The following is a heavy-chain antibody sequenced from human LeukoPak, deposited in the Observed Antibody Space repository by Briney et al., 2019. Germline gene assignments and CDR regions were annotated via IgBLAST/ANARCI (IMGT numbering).Heavy chain of an antibody. CDR2: IYHSGST. CDR3: ARVEAAARKKDY. J-gene: IGHJ4*02. Sequence: SETLSLTCTVSGGSIGSGSYYWSWIRQPPGKGLEWIGYIYHSGSTYYNPSLKSRVTISVDRSKNQFSLKLSSVTAADTAVYYCARVEAAARKKDYWGQGTLVTVSS. V-gene: IGHV4-30-2*01. CDR1: GGSIGSGSYY. D-gene: IGHD6-13*01.